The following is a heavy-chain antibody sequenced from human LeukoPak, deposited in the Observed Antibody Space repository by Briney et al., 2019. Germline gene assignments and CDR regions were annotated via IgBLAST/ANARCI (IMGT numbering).Heavy chain of an antibody. CDR3: ARDKIYDFWSGHNFDY. CDR2: ISPDGNYI. V-gene: IGHV3-23*01. CDR1: GFTFGSTV. J-gene: IGHJ4*02. Sequence: GGSLRLSCAASGFTFGSTVMTWVRQAPGKGLEWVSTISPDGNYIYYGDSLRGRFTISRDNSKNTLYLQINRLRVEDTAVYYCARDKIYDFWSGHNFDYWGQGTLVTVSS. D-gene: IGHD3-3*01.